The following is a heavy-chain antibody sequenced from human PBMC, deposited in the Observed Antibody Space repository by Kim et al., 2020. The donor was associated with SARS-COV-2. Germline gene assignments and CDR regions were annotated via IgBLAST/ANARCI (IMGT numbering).Heavy chain of an antibody. CDR2: ISWNSGSI. CDR1: GFTFDDYA. CDR3: AKDQYWGDSGYDSAAFDY. D-gene: IGHD5-12*01. Sequence: GGSLRLSCAASGFTFDDYAMHWVRQAPGKGLEWVSGISWNSGSIGYADSVKGRFTISRDNAKNSLYLQMNSLRAEDTALYYCAKDQYWGDSGYDSAAFDYWGQGTLVTVSS. J-gene: IGHJ4*02. V-gene: IGHV3-9*01.